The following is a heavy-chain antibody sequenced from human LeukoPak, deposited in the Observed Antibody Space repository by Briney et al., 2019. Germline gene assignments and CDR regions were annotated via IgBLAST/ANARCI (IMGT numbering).Heavy chain of an antibody. CDR2: ISPHSGDT. CDR3: ARDAPYAPFDN. CDR1: GYTLTELS. Sequence: GASVKVSCKVSGYTLTELSMHWVRQAPGQGLEWMGWISPHSGDTKYGQKFQGRVTMTSDTSVRTVYMEISGLTFDDTAVYYCARDAPYAPFDNWGQGTLVSVAS. D-gene: IGHD2-2*01. J-gene: IGHJ4*02. V-gene: IGHV1-2*02.